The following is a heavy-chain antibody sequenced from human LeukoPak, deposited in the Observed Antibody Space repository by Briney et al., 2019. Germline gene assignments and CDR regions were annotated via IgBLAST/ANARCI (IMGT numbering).Heavy chain of an antibody. Sequence: SETLSLTCAVSGDSISGSYWSWIRQPPGKGLEWIGFLSYSGTTSYNPSLKGRLSISGDTSRNQFSLKLSSVTAADTAVYYCARVGGITPAWAAFDIWGQGTMVTVSS. J-gene: IGHJ3*02. V-gene: IGHV4-59*12. D-gene: IGHD3-10*01. CDR1: GDSISGSY. CDR2: LSYSGTT. CDR3: ARVGGITPAWAAFDI.